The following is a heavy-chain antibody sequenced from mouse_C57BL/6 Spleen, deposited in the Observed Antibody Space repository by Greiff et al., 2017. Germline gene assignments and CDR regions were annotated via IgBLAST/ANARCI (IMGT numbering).Heavy chain of an antibody. J-gene: IGHJ2*01. V-gene: IGHV6-3*01. CDR1: GFTFSNYW. Sequence: EVKLVESGGGLVQPGGSMKLSCVASGFTFSNYWMNWVRQSPEQGLEWVAQIRLKSDNYATPYAESVKGRFTISRDDSKSSVYLQVNDLRAEDTGIYDCTGGGQLRPCVDYGGQGTTLTVSS. D-gene: IGHD3-2*02. CDR2: IRLKSDNYAT. CDR3: TGGGQLRPCVDY.